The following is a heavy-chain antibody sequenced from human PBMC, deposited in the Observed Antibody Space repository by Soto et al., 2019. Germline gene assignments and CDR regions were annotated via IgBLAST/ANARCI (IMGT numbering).Heavy chain of an antibody. CDR1: GGSISSYY. CDR3: ARHEYSYYFDC. Sequence: SETLSLTCTVSGGSISSYYWSWIRQPPGKGLEWIGYIYYSGSTNYNPSLKSRVTISVDTSKNQFSLKLSSVTAADTAVYYCARHEYSYYFDCWGQGTLVTVSS. CDR2: IYYSGST. D-gene: IGHD5-18*01. J-gene: IGHJ4*02. V-gene: IGHV4-59*08.